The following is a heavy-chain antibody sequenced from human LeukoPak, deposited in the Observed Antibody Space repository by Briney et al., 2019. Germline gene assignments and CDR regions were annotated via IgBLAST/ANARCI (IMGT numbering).Heavy chain of an antibody. CDR3: ARDRSDGSGYYGYYFDY. Sequence: SETLSLTCIVSVGSIGSDYWSWIRQPPGKGLWWIGHIYYSGSTDYNPALRSRVTISVDTSKNQFSLRLSSVTAADTAVYYCARDRSDGSGYYGYYFDYWGQGTLVSVSS. D-gene: IGHD3-22*01. CDR1: VGSIGSDY. CDR2: IYYSGST. V-gene: IGHV4-59*01. J-gene: IGHJ4*02.